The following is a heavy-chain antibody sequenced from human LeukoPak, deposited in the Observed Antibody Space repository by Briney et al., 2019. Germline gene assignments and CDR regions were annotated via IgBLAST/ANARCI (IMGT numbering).Heavy chain of an antibody. J-gene: IGHJ4*02. CDR1: GFTFSSYG. D-gene: IGHD6-13*01. CDR2: IRYDGSNK. Sequence: PGGSLRLSCAASGFTFSSYGMHWVRQAPGKGLEWVAFIRYDGSNKYYADSVKGRFTISRDNSKNTLYLQMNSLRAEDTAVYYCAKTQGAAAGFDYWGQGTLVTVSS. V-gene: IGHV3-30*02. CDR3: AKTQGAAAGFDY.